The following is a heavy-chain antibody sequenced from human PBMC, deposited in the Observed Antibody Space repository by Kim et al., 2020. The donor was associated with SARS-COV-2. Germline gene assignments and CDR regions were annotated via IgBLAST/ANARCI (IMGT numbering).Heavy chain of an antibody. Sequence: SETLSLTCTVSGGSISSYYWSWIRQPPGKGLEWIGYIYYSGSTNYNPSLKSRVTISVDTSKNQFSLKLSSVTAADTAVYYCARHDYGDSNFDYWGQGTLVTVSS. CDR3: ARHDYGDSNFDY. J-gene: IGHJ4*02. CDR1: GGSISSYY. CDR2: IYYSGST. D-gene: IGHD4-17*01. V-gene: IGHV4-59*01.